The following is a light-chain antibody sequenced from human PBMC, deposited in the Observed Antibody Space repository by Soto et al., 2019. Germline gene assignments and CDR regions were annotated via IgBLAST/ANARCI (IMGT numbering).Light chain of an antibody. V-gene: IGKV1-5*01. CDR1: QSISSW. CDR3: QQYNSYSPYT. Sequence: DIQMTQSPSTLSAFVGDRCTITPRASQSISSWLAWYQQKPGKAPKLLIYDASSLESGVPSRFSGSGSGTEFTLTISSLQPDDFATYYCQQYNSYSPYTFGQGTK. J-gene: IGKJ2*01. CDR2: DAS.